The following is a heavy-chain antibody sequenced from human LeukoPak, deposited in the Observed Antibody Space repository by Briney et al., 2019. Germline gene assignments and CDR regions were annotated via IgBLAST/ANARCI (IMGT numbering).Heavy chain of an antibody. V-gene: IGHV6-1*01. Sequence: SQTLSLTCAISGDSVSSNSAAWNWIRQSPSRGLEWLGRTYYRSKWYNDYAVSVKSRITINPDTSKNQFSLQLNSVTPEDTAVYYCARDMDYYGSGNYFNSRWFDPWGQGTLVTVSS. CDR3: ARDMDYYGSGNYFNSRWFDP. D-gene: IGHD3-10*01. CDR1: GDSVSSNSAA. J-gene: IGHJ5*02. CDR2: TYYRSKWYN.